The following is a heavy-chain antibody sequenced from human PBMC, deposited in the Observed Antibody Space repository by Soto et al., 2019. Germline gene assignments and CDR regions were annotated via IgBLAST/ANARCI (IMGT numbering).Heavy chain of an antibody. Sequence: ASVKVSCNVSGNALSVLPMHWVRQAPGKGLEWMGSLDYEEGERNFAHRFQGRVTVTEDTSTDTAYMDRSSLKSDDTAVYDSAAGVTTFDYWGQGTLVTVS. CDR3: AAGVTTFDY. CDR2: LDYEEGER. V-gene: IGHV1-24*01. CDR1: GNALSVLP. J-gene: IGHJ4*02. D-gene: IGHD4-17*01.